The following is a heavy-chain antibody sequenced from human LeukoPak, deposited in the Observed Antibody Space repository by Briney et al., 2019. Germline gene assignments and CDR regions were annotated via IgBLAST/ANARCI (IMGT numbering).Heavy chain of an antibody. V-gene: IGHV3-21*01. D-gene: IGHD3-10*01. CDR2: ISTSSSYI. CDR1: GFTFSSYG. CDR3: ARGLGGVDY. J-gene: IGHJ4*02. Sequence: GGSLRLSCAASGFTFSSYGIHWVRQAPGKGLEWVSSISTSSSYIHYADSVKGRFTISRDNARNSLYLQMNSLRAEDTAVYYCARGLGGVDYWGQGTLVTVSS.